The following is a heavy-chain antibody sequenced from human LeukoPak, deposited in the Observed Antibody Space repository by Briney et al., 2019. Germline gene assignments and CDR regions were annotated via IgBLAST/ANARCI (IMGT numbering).Heavy chain of an antibody. CDR2: FYYSGRT. CDR1: GASISSYY. J-gene: IGHJ6*03. V-gene: IGHV4-59*01. D-gene: IGHD3-16*01. CDR3: ARVRWPTTGDKDITGGLYMDV. Sequence: SETLSLTCTVSGASISSYYWSWIRQSPGKGLEWIEYFYYSGRTNYRPSLKSRVTISADTSKNQFSLRLTSATAADTAVYYCARVRWPTTGDKDITGGLYMDVWGKGTTVTMSS.